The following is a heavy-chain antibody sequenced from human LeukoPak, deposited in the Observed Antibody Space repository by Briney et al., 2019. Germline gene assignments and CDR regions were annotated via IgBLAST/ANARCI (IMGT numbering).Heavy chain of an antibody. J-gene: IGHJ6*03. V-gene: IGHV1-24*01. D-gene: IGHD3-3*01. CDR2: FDPEDGET. CDR3: ATAPIVPDTIFGVVTIRAYYYMDV. Sequence: ASVKVSCKVSGYTLTELSMHWVRQAPGKGLEWMGGFDPEDGETIYAQKFQGRVTMTEDTSTDTAYMELSSLRSEDTAVYYCATAPIVPDTIFGVVTIRAYYYMDVWGKGTTVTVSS. CDR1: GYTLTELS.